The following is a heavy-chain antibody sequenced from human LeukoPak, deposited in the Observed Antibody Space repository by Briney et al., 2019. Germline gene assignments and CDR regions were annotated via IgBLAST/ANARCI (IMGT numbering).Heavy chain of an antibody. V-gene: IGHV3-74*01. CDR2: INSDGSST. J-gene: IGHJ3*02. Sequence: GGSLRLSCAASGFTFSSYWMHWVRQAPGKGLVWVSRINSDGSSTSYADSVKGRFTISRDNAKNTLYLQMNSLRAEDTAVYYCARDLGDCSGGSCYSADAFDIWGQGTMVTVSS. CDR3: ARDLGDCSGGSCYSADAFDI. D-gene: IGHD2-15*01. CDR1: GFTFSSYW.